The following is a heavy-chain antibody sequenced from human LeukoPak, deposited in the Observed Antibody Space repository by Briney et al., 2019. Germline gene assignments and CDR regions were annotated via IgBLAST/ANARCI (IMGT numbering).Heavy chain of an antibody. CDR2: IYYSGST. Sequence: SETLSLTCTVSGGSISSSSYYWGWIRRPPGKGLEWIGSIYYSGSTYYNPSLKSRVTISVDTSKNQFSLKLSSVTAADTAVYYCARSNLRYFDYWGQGTLVTVSS. CDR1: GGSISSSSYY. D-gene: IGHD5/OR15-5a*01. V-gene: IGHV4-39*07. CDR3: ARSNLRYFDY. J-gene: IGHJ4*02.